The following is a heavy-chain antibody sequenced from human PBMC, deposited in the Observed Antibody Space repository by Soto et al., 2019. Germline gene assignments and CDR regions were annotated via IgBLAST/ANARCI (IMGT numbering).Heavy chain of an antibody. J-gene: IGHJ4*02. CDR3: ARDRSGYCDN. V-gene: IGHV1-8*01. CDR1: GYPFPSYD. CDR2: MNPNSGNT. Sequence: QVKLVQSGVEVKKPGASVKVSGKASGYPFPSYDINWVRQATGQGLEWMGWMNPNSGNTGYAQKFQGRVTMTRNTSISTAYMELSSLRSEDAAVYYCARDRSGYCDNWGQGTLVTVSS. D-gene: IGHD3-22*01.